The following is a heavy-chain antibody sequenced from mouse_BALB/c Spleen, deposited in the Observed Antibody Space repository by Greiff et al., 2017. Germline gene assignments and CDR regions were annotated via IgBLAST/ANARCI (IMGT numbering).Heavy chain of an antibody. CDR3: ARQRDYGSWFAY. Sequence: EVKVVESGGGLVQPGGSLKLSCAASGFTFSSYTMSWVRQTPEKRLEWVAYISNGGGSTYYPDTVKGRFTISRDNAKNTLYLQMSSLKSEDTAMYYCARQRDYGSWFAYWGQGTLVTVSA. D-gene: IGHD2-4*01. V-gene: IGHV5-12-2*01. CDR2: ISNGGGST. CDR1: GFTFSSYT. J-gene: IGHJ3*01.